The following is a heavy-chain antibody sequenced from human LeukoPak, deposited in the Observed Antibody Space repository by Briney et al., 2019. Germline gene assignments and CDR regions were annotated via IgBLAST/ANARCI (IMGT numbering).Heavy chain of an antibody. CDR2: IYTSGST. CDR1: GGSISSGSYY. J-gene: IGHJ4*02. D-gene: IGHD3-10*02. Sequence: SQTLSLTCTVSGGSISSGSYYWSWIRQPAGKGLEWIGRIYTSGSTNYNPSLKSRVTISVDTSKNQFSLKLSSVTAADTAVYHCARDPFVRGVWLELPNWGQGTLVTVSS. V-gene: IGHV4-61*02. CDR3: ARDPFVRGVWLELPN.